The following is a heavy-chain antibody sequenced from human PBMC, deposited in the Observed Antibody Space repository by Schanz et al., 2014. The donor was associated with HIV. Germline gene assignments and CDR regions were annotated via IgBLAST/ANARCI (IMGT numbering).Heavy chain of an antibody. J-gene: IGHJ4*02. CDR3: ARGQGWGATAFKFDY. CDR1: GYIFTSHG. CDR2: ISAYTGNA. D-gene: IGHD1-26*01. V-gene: IGHV1-18*01. Sequence: QAQLVQSGAELKKPGASVKVSCKASGYIFTSHGITWLRQAPGQGLQWMGWISAYTGNADYAQKFQGRVTMTTDTPTSTAYMELRSLTSDDTAVYYCARGQGWGATAFKFDYWGQGTLVTVST.